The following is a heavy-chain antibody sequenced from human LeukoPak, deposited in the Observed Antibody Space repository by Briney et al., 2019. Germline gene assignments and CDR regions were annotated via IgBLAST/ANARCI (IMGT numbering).Heavy chain of an antibody. CDR2: ISSSGSTI. J-gene: IGHJ3*02. CDR1: GFTFSDYY. Sequence: PGGSLRLSCAASGFTFSDYYMSWIRQAPGKGLEWVSYISSSGSTIYYADSVKGRFTISRDNAKNSLYLQMNSLRAEDTAVYYCASTLRFLELDASDIWGQGTMVTVSS. CDR3: ASTLRFLELDASDI. D-gene: IGHD3-3*01. V-gene: IGHV3-11*04.